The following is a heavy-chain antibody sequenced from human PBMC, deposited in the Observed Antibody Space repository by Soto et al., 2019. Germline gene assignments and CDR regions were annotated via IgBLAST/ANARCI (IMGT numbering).Heavy chain of an antibody. CDR1: GFTFSSYG. J-gene: IGHJ6*02. CDR2: ISYDGSNK. Sequence: VGSLRLSCAASGFTFSSYGMHWVRQAPGKGLEWVAVISYDGSNKYYADSVKGRFTISRDNSKNTLYLQMNSLRAEDTAVYYCAKDPEAGTNYYYGMDVWGQGTTVTVSS. D-gene: IGHD6-13*01. CDR3: AKDPEAGTNYYYGMDV. V-gene: IGHV3-30*18.